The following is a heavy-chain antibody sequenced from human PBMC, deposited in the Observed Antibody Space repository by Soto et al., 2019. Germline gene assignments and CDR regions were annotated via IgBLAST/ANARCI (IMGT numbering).Heavy chain of an antibody. Sequence: EVQLVESGGGLVQPGRSLRLSCTASGFTSGDYAMSWFRQAPGKGLERVGFIRSKAYGGTTEYAASVKGRFTISRDDSKSIAYLQMNSLKTEDTAVYYCTRDRSYYDILTGRHPDAFDIWGQGTIVTVAS. CDR2: IRSKAYGGTT. CDR1: GFTSGDYA. CDR3: TRDRSYYDILTGRHPDAFDI. V-gene: IGHV3-49*03. D-gene: IGHD3-9*01. J-gene: IGHJ3*02.